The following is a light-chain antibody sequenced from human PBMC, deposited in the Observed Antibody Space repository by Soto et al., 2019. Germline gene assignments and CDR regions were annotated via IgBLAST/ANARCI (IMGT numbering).Light chain of an antibody. Sequence: EIVLTQSPRTLSLSPGETATLSCRASQSLSGTSLVWYQQKRGQAPRLLIFGASRRATGIPDRFSGGGSDTDFTLTIRGLEPEDFAMYYCQNYRDSSWTFGQGTKVDIK. CDR2: GAS. V-gene: IGKV3-20*01. CDR3: QNYRDSSWT. CDR1: QSLSGTS. J-gene: IGKJ1*01.